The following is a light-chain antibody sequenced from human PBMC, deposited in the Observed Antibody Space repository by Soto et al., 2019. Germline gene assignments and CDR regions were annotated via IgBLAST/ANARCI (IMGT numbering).Light chain of an antibody. J-gene: IGLJ2*01. Sequence: QSALTQPASVSGSPGQSITISCTGTSSDVGGYDYVSWYQQHPGKAPKVMIYDVSNRPSGVSSRFSGSKSGNTASLTISGLQAEHEADYYCSSYTGTNTFIFGGGTKLTVL. CDR3: SSYTGTNTFI. V-gene: IGLV2-14*03. CDR2: DVS. CDR1: SSDVGGYDY.